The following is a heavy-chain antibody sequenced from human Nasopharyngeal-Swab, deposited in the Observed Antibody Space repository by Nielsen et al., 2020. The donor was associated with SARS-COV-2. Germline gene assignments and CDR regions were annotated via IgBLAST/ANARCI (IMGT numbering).Heavy chain of an antibody. CDR2: IKQDGSEK. Sequence: GGSLRLSCAASGFTFSSYWMSWVRQAPGKGLEWVANIKQDGSEKYYVDSVKGRITISRDNAKNSLYLQMNILRAEDTAVYYCARRWDYYDSSGYYYGLSPIDYWGKGTLVTVSS. V-gene: IGHV3-7*01. CDR3: ARRWDYYDSSGYYYGLSPIDY. D-gene: IGHD3-22*01. CDR1: GFTFSSYW. J-gene: IGHJ4*02.